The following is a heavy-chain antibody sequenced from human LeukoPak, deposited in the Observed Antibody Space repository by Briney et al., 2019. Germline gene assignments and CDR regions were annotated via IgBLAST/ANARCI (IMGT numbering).Heavy chain of an antibody. CDR3: ARDKNSSTWYWFDP. D-gene: IGHD6-13*01. Sequence: ASVKVSCKASGYTFSNYGISWVRQAPGQGLEWMGWISGYNGHTNYAQNLRGRVTMTTDTSTSTTYMELGSLRSDGTAVYYCARDKNSSTWYWFDPWGQGTLVTVSS. CDR1: GYTFSNYG. V-gene: IGHV1-18*01. J-gene: IGHJ5*02. CDR2: ISGYNGHT.